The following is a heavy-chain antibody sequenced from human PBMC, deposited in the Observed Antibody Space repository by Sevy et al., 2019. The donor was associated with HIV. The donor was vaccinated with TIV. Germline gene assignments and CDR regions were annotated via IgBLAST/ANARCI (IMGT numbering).Heavy chain of an antibody. D-gene: IGHD3-22*01. Sequence: ASVKVSCKDSGYTLTALSIHWVRQAPGKGLEWMGGFDPEDGEIIYAQKFQDRLTMNEDTSTDTAYMELSSLKSEDTAMYYCATDPASYYYDSTGYMAGYWGQGTLVTVSS. CDR2: FDPEDGEI. CDR1: GYTLTALS. CDR3: ATDPASYYYDSTGYMAGY. J-gene: IGHJ4*02. V-gene: IGHV1-24*01.